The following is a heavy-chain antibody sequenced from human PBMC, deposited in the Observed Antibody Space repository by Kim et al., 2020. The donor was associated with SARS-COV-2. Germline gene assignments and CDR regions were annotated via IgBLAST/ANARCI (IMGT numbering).Heavy chain of an antibody. CDR3: AHDSPGLYGFAV. D-gene: IGHD2-8*01. CDR2: IYGNDEK. J-gene: IGHJ6*02. Sequence: SGPTLVNPTQTLTLTCSFSGFSLTPDRLVGVTWVRQPPGKALEWLALIYGNDEKRYTPSLKSRLTIAKDTTANRVVLTLTNVDPVDTGTYYCAHDSPGLYGFAVWGQGTTVTVSS. CDR1: GFSLTPDRLVG. V-gene: IGHV2-5*01.